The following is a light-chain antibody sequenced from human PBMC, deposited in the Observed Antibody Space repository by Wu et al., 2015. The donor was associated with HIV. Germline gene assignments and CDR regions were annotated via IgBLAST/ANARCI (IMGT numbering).Light chain of an antibody. CDR2: GAS. Sequence: EIVLTQSPGTLSLSPGDGATLSCRASQSISSKLAWYQQKPGQAPRLLIYGASTRATGIPARFSGSGSGTEFTLTISSTHSEDFAVYYCQQYDNWPPWTFGQGTKVEIK. CDR3: QQYDNWPPWT. J-gene: IGKJ1*01. V-gene: IGKV3-15*01. CDR1: QSISSK.